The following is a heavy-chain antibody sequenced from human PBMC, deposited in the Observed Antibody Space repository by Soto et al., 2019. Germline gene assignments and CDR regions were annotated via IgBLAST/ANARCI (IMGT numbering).Heavy chain of an antibody. J-gene: IGHJ6*03. Sequence: GGSLRLSCAASGFTFSSYAMSWVRQAPGKGLELVSAISGSGGSTYYADSVKGRFTISRDNSKNTLYLQMNSLRAEDTAVYYCAKDHYYYYYMDVWGKGTTVTVSS. CDR3: AKDHYYYYYMDV. V-gene: IGHV3-23*01. CDR1: GFTFSSYA. CDR2: ISGSGGST.